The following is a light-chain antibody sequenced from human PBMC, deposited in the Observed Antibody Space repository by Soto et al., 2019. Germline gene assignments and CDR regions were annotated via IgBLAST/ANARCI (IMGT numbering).Light chain of an antibody. Sequence: EIVMTQSPATLSVSPGERATLSCRASQSISITLAWYQQKPGQAPRLLIYGASTRATGIPARFSGSGSGTEFTLTINGLQSEDFAVYYCQQYSNWPRTFGGGTKVDIK. V-gene: IGKV3-15*01. CDR3: QQYSNWPRT. CDR1: QSISIT. J-gene: IGKJ4*01. CDR2: GAS.